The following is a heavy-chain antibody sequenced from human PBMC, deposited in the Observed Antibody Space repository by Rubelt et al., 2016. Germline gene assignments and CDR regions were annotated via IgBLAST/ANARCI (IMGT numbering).Heavy chain of an antibody. V-gene: IGHV4-39*07. J-gene: IGHJ4*02. CDR3: TRDRGQLLIDY. Sequence: QLQLQESGPGLVKPSETLSLTCTVSGGSISRSSYYWGWIRQPPGKGLEWLGSIYYSGSTYYTPSLKSRFHISVDTSKNQFSLEVRSVTAADTAVYYCTRDRGQLLIDYWGQGTLVTVSS. CDR1: GGSISRSSYY. D-gene: IGHD3-10*01. CDR2: IYYSGST.